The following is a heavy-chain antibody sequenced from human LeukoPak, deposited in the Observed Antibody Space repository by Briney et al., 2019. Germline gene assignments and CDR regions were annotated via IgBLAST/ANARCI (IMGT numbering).Heavy chain of an antibody. J-gene: IGHJ3*02. CDR2: ISYDGSNK. CDR3: AKDLPVVVTADDAFDI. D-gene: IGHD2-21*02. CDR1: GFTFSSYA. Sequence: QPGGSLRLSCAASGFTFSSYAMHWVRQAPGKGLEWVAVISYDGSNKYYADSVKGRFTISRDNSKNTLYLQMNSLRAEDTAVYYCAKDLPVVVTADDAFDIWGQGTMVTVSS. V-gene: IGHV3-30-3*01.